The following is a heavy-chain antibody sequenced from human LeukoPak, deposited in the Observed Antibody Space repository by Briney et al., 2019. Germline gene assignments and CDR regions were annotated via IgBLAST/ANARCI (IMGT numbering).Heavy chain of an antibody. J-gene: IGHJ6*03. CDR3: ARGPARYYYDSLTYYMDV. CDR1: GGSISSSSYY. CDR2: IYYSGST. V-gene: IGHV4-39*01. Sequence: SETLSLTCTVSGGSISSSSYYWGWIRQPPGKGLEWIGSIYYSGSTYYNPSLKSRVTISVDTSKNQFSLKVSSVSAADTAVYYCARGPARYYYDSLTYYMDVWGKGTTVTISS. D-gene: IGHD3-22*01.